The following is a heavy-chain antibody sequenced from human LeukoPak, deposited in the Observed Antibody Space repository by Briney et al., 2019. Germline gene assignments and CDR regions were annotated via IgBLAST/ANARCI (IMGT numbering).Heavy chain of an antibody. Sequence: SETLSLTCAVYGGSFSGYYWSWIRQPPGKGLEWIGEINHSGSTNYNPSLKSRVTISVDTSKNQFPLKLSSVTAADTAVYYCAGGAVAGTDDYWGQGTLVTVSS. J-gene: IGHJ4*02. CDR1: GGSFSGYY. CDR3: AGGAVAGTDDY. D-gene: IGHD6-19*01. CDR2: INHSGST. V-gene: IGHV4-34*01.